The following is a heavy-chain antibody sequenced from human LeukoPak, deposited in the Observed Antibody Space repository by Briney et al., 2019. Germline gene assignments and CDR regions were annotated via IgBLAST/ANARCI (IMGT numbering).Heavy chain of an antibody. CDR3: ARSLGSHNYQPHCFDY. CDR2: IYPGDSDA. D-gene: IGHD5-24*01. V-gene: IGHV5-51*01. CDR1: GYSFNSYW. J-gene: IGHJ4*02. Sequence: GESLKISCKGSGYSFNSYWIGWVRQMPGKGLKWMGIIYPGDSDAGYSPSFQGQVTISADKSISTAYLQWSSLKASDTAMYYCARSLGSHNYQPHCFDYWGQGTLVTVSS.